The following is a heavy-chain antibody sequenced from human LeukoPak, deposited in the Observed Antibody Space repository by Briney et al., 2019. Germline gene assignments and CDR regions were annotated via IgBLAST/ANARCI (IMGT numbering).Heavy chain of an antibody. Sequence: GGSLRLSCAASGFTFSSYGMHWVRQAPGKGLEWVAFIRYDGSNKYYADSVKGRFTISRDNAKNSLYLQMNSLRADDTAVYYCARFAAGGPYYYYMDFWGKGTTVTVSS. CDR1: GFTFSSYG. CDR2: IRYDGSNK. D-gene: IGHD3-10*01. V-gene: IGHV3-30*02. CDR3: ARFAAGGPYYYYMDF. J-gene: IGHJ6*03.